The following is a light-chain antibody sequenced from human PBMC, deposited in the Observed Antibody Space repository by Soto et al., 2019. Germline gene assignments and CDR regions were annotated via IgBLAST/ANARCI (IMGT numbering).Light chain of an antibody. V-gene: IGKV1-12*01. CDR1: QGISTW. Sequence: DIQLTQSPSSVSASVGDRVTITCRASQGISTWLAWYQLKPGKAPKLLIYAASRLQSGVPSRFSGSGPGTDFTLTISSLPPDDFATYYCLSADTLPRTFGPGTKVEIK. CDR2: AAS. J-gene: IGKJ3*01. CDR3: LSADTLPRT.